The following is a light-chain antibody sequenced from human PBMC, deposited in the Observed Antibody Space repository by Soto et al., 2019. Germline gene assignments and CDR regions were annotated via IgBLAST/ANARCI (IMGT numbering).Light chain of an antibody. V-gene: IGKV3-15*01. J-gene: IGKJ1*01. CDR2: NSL. CDR3: QHYNKWPRGA. CDR1: RSVSTN. Sequence: IVMTQSPATRSVSPGESATLSCRASRSVSTNLAWYQQKPGQPPRLVIYNSLSRAAGVKARFSGSGSGTEFNLTISSLQSEDVAVYYCQHYNKWPRGAFGKGTKV.